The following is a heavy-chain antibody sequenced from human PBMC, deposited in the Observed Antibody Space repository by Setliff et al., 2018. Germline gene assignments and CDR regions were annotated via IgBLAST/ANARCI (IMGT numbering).Heavy chain of an antibody. CDR2: ISYDGINK. J-gene: IGHJ4*02. Sequence: PGGSLRLSCAASGFTFSRYGMHWVRQPPGKGLEWVAVISYDGINKYYADSVKGRFTISRDNSKNTLYLQMNNLKTEDTAVYYCTAVIRVYSGDGDSYWYFDSWGQGTLVTVSS. D-gene: IGHD3-10*01. CDR3: TAVIRVYSGDGDSYWYFDS. V-gene: IGHV3-30*12. CDR1: GFTFSRYG.